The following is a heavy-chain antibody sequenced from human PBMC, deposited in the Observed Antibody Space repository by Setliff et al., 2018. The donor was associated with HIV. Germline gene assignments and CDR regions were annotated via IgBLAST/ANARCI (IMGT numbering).Heavy chain of an antibody. CDR3: ARGPRPVDVDYYYMDV. V-gene: IGHV4-39*01. Sequence: SETLSLTCTVSGGSISSYYWGWIRQPPGKGLEWIGSIYYSGSTYYNPSLKSRVTISADTSKNQFSLKLTSVTAADTAVYYCARGPRPVDVDYYYMDVWGKGTTVTVSS. CDR2: IYYSGST. J-gene: IGHJ6*03. CDR1: GGSISSYY.